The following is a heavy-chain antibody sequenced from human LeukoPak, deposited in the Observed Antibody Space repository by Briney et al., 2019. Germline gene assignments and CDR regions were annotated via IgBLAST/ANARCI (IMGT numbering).Heavy chain of an antibody. D-gene: IGHD2-21*01. CDR3: ARSSSVTIPGYYFDY. J-gene: IGHJ4*02. Sequence: GASLKVSCKASGYTFTSYDINWVRQAPGQGLEWMGWISAYTGNTNYAQKLQGRVTMTTDTSTSTAYMELRSLRSDDTAVYYCARSSSVTIPGYYFDYWGQGTLVTVSS. V-gene: IGHV1-18*01. CDR1: GYTFTSYD. CDR2: ISAYTGNT.